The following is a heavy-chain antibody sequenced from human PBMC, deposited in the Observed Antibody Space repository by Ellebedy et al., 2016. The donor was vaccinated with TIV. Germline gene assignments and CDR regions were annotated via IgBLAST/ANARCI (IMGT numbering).Heavy chain of an antibody. J-gene: IGHJ3*02. V-gene: IGHV3-30*03. CDR1: GFIFSSYG. D-gene: IGHD1-1*01. Sequence: GESLKISCEASGFIFSSYGMHWVRQAPGKGPEWVAVISYDGSKKYYADSVKGRFTISRDNSKNTLYLQMNSLKTEDTAVYYCTTGTFRTRVDAFDIWGQGTLVTVSS. CDR2: ISYDGSKK. CDR3: TTGTFRTRVDAFDI.